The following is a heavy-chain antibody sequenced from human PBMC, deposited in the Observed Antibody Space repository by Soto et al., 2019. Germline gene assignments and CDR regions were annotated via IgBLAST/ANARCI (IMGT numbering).Heavy chain of an antibody. J-gene: IGHJ4*02. CDR3: ARDDGGSGWSTDY. CDR1: GFTFSSYS. Sequence: EVQLVESGGGLVKPGGSLRLSCAASGFTFSSYSMNWVRQAPGKGLEWVSSISSSSSYIYYADSVKGRFIISRDNAKNSLYLQMNSLRAEDTAVYYCARDDGGSGWSTDYWGQGTLVTVSS. V-gene: IGHV3-21*01. CDR2: ISSSSSYI. D-gene: IGHD6-19*01.